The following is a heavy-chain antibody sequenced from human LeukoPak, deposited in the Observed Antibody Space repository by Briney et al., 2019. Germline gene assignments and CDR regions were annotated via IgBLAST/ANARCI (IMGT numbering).Heavy chain of an antibody. V-gene: IGHV1-24*01. CDR3: ATAAGMATISFDY. Sequence: ASVKVSCKVSGYTLTELSMHWGRQAPGKGLEWMGGFDPEDGETIYAQKFQGRVTMTEDTSTDTAYMELSSLRSEDTAVYYCATAAGMATISFDYWGQGTLVTVSS. CDR1: GYTLTELS. CDR2: FDPEDGET. D-gene: IGHD5-24*01. J-gene: IGHJ4*02.